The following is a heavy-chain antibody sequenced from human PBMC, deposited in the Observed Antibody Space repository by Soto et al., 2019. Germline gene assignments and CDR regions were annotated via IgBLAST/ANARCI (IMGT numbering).Heavy chain of an antibody. CDR3: ARVPVAGPYYYYYGMDV. CDR2: ISAYNGNT. V-gene: IGHV1-18*01. CDR1: GYTFTIYG. J-gene: IGHJ6*02. D-gene: IGHD6-19*01. Sequence: ASVKVSCKASGYTFTIYGISWVRQAPGQGLEWMGWISAYNGNTNYAQKLQGRVTMTTDTSTSTAYMELRSLRSDDTAVYYCARVPVAGPYYYYYGMDVWGQGTTVTVAS.